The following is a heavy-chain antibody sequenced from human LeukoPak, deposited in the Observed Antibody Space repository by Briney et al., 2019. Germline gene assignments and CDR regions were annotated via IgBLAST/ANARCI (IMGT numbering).Heavy chain of an antibody. J-gene: IGHJ4*02. CDR3: ACEYSSSSHFDY. CDR1: GFTFSSYA. D-gene: IGHD6-6*01. CDR2: ISGSGGST. V-gene: IGHV3-23*01. Sequence: GGSLRLSCAASGFTFSSYAMSWVRQAPGKGLEWVSAISGSGGSTYYADSVKGRFTISRDNSKNMLYLQMNSLRAEDTAVYYCACEYSSSSHFDYWGQGTLVTVSS.